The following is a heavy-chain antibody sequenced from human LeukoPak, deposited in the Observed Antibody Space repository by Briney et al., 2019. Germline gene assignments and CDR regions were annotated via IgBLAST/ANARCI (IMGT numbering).Heavy chain of an antibody. Sequence: SETLSLTCAVYGGSFSGYYWSWIRQPPGKGLEWIGEINHSGSTNYNPSLKSRVTISVDTSKNQFSLKLSSVTAADTAVYYCARRRRGLLLGDPAGTFDYWGQGTLVTVSS. D-gene: IGHD3-16*01. CDR2: INHSGST. V-gene: IGHV4-34*01. CDR3: ARRRRGLLLGDPAGTFDY. CDR1: GGSFSGYY. J-gene: IGHJ4*02.